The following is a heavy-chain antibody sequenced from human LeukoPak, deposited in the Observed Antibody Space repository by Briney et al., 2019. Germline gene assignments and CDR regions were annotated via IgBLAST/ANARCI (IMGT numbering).Heavy chain of an antibody. CDR2: IYYSGST. Sequence: SETLSLTCTVSGGSISSYYWSWIRQPPGKGLEWIGYIYYSGSTNYNPSLKSRVTISVGTSKNQFSLKLSSVTAADTAVYYCARSGWELLAGNDAFDIWGQGTMVTVSS. CDR3: ARSGWELLAGNDAFDI. D-gene: IGHD1-26*01. J-gene: IGHJ3*02. CDR1: GGSISSYY. V-gene: IGHV4-59*01.